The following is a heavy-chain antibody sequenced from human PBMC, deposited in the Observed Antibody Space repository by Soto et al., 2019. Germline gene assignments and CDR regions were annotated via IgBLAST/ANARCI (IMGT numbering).Heavy chain of an antibody. CDR2: SNPSGGGT. CDR3: DDAERGGVLVY. D-gene: IGHD1-1*01. Sequence: QVQLVQSGAEVKKPGASVRVSCKASGYTLTSYYIHWVRQAPGQGLGMKGISNPSGGGTRYAQKLKVCVTMTGPTSTRTGYMDLSSLTTEDPAVYYCDDAERGGVLVYWGPGSLVTVSS. J-gene: IGHJ4*02. CDR1: GYTLTSYY. V-gene: IGHV1-46*01.